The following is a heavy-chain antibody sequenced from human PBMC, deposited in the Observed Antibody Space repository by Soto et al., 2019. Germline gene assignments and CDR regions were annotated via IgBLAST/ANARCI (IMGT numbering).Heavy chain of an antibody. Sequence: GGSLRLSCAASGFTFSSYGMHWVRQAPGKGLEWVAVIWYDGSNKYYADSVKDRFTISRDNSKNTLYLQMNSLRAEDTAVYYCAREIQLWLPTGGMDVWGQGTTVTVSS. D-gene: IGHD5-18*01. J-gene: IGHJ6*02. V-gene: IGHV3-33*01. CDR2: IWYDGSNK. CDR3: AREIQLWLPTGGMDV. CDR1: GFTFSSYG.